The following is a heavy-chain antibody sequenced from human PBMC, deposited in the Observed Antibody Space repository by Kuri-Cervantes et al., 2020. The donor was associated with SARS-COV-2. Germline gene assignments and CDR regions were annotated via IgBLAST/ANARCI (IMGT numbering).Heavy chain of an antibody. J-gene: IGHJ6*03. D-gene: IGHD3-22*01. CDR2: ISSSSSTI. V-gene: IGHV3-48*01. CDR3: SRTYDSSGSLYYYYMDV. Sequence: GGSLRLSCAASGFTFSSYSMNWVRQAPGKGLEWVSYISSSSSTIYYADSVKGRFTISRDNAKNSLYLQMNSLRAEDTAVYYCSRTYDSSGSLYYYYMDVWGKGTTATVSS. CDR1: GFTFSSYS.